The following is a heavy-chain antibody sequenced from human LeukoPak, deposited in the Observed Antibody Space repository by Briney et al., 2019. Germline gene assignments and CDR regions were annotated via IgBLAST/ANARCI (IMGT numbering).Heavy chain of an antibody. Sequence: PSDSLSLTCNLSGDSISSDYWSWIRQTPGKGLEWIGFIFHSGTTDYNPSLQSRATISIDTSRKSFSLKLLSVTAADTAVYYCARTRPQDYGTSYKDVWGTGATVTVSS. V-gene: IGHV4-59*07. CDR2: IFHSGTT. CDR3: ARTRPQDYGTSYKDV. J-gene: IGHJ6*03. D-gene: IGHD4-17*01. CDR1: GDSISSDY.